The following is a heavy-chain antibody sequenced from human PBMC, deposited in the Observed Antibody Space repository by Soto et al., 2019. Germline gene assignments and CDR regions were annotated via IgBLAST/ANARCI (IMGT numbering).Heavy chain of an antibody. V-gene: IGHV3-21*01. J-gene: IGHJ5*02. D-gene: IGHD3-10*01. Sequence: GGSLRLSCAASGFTFSSYSMNWVRQAPGKGLEWVSSISSSSYIYYADSRKGRFTISRDNAKNSLYLQMNSLRAEDTAVYYCARDDKKVLWFGELSRAEYNWFDPWGQGTLVTVSS. CDR3: ARDDKKVLWFGELSRAEYNWFDP. CDR2: ISSSSYI. CDR1: GFTFSSYS.